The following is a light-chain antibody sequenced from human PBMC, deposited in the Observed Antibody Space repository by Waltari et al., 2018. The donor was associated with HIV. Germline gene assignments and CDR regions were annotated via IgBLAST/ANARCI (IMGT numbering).Light chain of an antibody. Sequence: DIQLTQSPSYLSASVGDRVTVTCRASEGINNYLAWYQQKPGTAPKLLVYAASTLQNGVPSRFSGRGSGTEFTLTIDSLQPEDFATYYCQQSYKMHTFGQGTKLDVK. V-gene: IGKV1-9*01. CDR2: AAS. CDR1: EGINNY. J-gene: IGKJ2*01. CDR3: QQSYKMHT.